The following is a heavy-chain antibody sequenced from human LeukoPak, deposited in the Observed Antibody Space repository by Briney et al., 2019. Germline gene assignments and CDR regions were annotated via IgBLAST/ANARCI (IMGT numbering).Heavy chain of an antibody. CDR1: GFTFSSNG. CDR2: ISGSGGST. V-gene: IGHV3-23*01. Sequence: PGGTLRLSCAASGFTFSSNGMSWVRQAPGKGLERVSAISGSGGSTYYADSVKGRFTISRDNSKNTLYLQMNSLRAEDTAVYYCAKDWYYYDSSGYYGFFDYWGQGTLVTVSS. J-gene: IGHJ4*02. D-gene: IGHD3-22*01. CDR3: AKDWYYYDSSGYYGFFDY.